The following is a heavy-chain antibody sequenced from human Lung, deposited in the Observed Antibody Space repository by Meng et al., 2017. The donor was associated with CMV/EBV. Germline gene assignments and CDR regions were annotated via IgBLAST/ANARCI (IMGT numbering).Heavy chain of an antibody. CDR3: ATDGGNPSMFEF. Sequence: GGSLRLXCTAPGITLNDFALAWVRQAPGGGLEWVSTIDHSGNNKHYAESVKDRFIISRDHSKSTLYLQMTALRAEDTALYYCATDGGNPSMFEFWGQGTXVTVSS. D-gene: IGHD3-3*02. CDR2: IDHSGNNK. J-gene: IGHJ4*02. CDR1: GITLNDFA. V-gene: IGHV3-23*05.